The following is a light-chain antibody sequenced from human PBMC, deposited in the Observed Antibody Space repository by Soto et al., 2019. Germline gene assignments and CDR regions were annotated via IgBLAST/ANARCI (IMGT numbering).Light chain of an antibody. CDR3: SSYPNRSTRYV. CDR2: EVT. J-gene: IGLJ1*01. V-gene: IGLV2-14*01. Sequence: QSALTQPASVSGSPRQSITISCTGTSSDIGGYEFVSWYQQHPGEAPKLMIYEVTHRPSGVSNRFSGSKSGNTASLTISGLQAEDEADYYCSSYPNRSTRYVFGTGTKVTVL. CDR1: SSDIGGYEF.